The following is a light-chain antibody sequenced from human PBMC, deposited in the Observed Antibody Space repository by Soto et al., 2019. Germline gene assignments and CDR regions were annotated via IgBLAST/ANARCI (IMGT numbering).Light chain of an antibody. J-gene: IGLJ2*01. CDR3: SSFTSKSTLI. CDR2: EVT. Sequence: QSVLTQPPSASGSPGQSVTISCTGTSSDVGGYNFVSWYQQHPGKAPKFMIYEVTKRPSGVPDRFSGSKSGNTASLTVSGLQAEDEADYYCSSFTSKSTLIFGGGTKLTVL. CDR1: SSDVGGYNF. V-gene: IGLV2-8*01.